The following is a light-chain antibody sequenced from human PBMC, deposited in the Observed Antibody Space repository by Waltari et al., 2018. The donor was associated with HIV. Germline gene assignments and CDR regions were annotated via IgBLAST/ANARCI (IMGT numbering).Light chain of an antibody. J-gene: IGLJ2*01. CDR3: QSADNSGTFVI. Sequence: SYEVTQPPSVSVSPGQTARITCSGDALPNQYAYWYQQKPGQAPVLVMYKDSERTSGIPERFSGSSSLTTVTLTISGVQAEDEADYYCQSADNSGTFVIFGGWTKLTVL. V-gene: IGLV3-25*03. CDR2: KDS. CDR1: ALPNQY.